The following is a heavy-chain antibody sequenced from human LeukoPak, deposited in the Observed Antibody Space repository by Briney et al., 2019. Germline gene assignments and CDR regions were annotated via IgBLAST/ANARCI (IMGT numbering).Heavy chain of an antibody. CDR3: AREKYYDSSGLDY. Sequence: PGGSLRLSCAASGFTFSSYWMSWVRQAPGKGLEWVANIKQDGSESYYVDSVKGRFSISRDNAKKSLYLQMNSLRAEDTAVYYCAREKYYDSSGLDYWGQGTLVTVSS. D-gene: IGHD3-22*01. V-gene: IGHV3-7*01. CDR1: GFTFSSYW. J-gene: IGHJ4*02. CDR2: IKQDGSES.